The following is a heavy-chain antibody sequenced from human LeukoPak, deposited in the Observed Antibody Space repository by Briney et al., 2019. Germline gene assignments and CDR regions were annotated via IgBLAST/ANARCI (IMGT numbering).Heavy chain of an antibody. J-gene: IGHJ6*03. D-gene: IGHD6-6*01. CDR3: ARMPARKRGGYYYYMDV. V-gene: IGHV1-2*02. Sequence: ASVKVSCKASGYTFTGYYMHWVRQAPGQGLEWMGWINPNSGGTNYAQKFQGRVTMTRDTSISTAYMELSRLRSDDTAVYYCARMPARKRGGYYYYMDVWGKGTTVTVSS. CDR1: GYTFTGYY. CDR2: INPNSGGT.